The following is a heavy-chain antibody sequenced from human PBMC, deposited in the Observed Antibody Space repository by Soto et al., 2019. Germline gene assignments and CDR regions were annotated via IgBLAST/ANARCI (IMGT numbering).Heavy chain of an antibody. V-gene: IGHV3-7*03. J-gene: IGHJ4*02. CDR3: ARPVDY. CDR2: ITPDGSAK. Sequence: PGGSLRLSCAASGFTFTNYWMTWFRQAPGKGLEWVANITPDGSAKYYVDSLQGRFTISRDNAKNSVYLQMNSLRVEDTAVYYCARPVDYWGQGTLVTVSS. CDR1: GFTFTNYW.